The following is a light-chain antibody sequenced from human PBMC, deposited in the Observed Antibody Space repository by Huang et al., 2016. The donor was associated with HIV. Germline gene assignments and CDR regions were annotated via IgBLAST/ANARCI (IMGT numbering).Light chain of an antibody. CDR3: QQRFSTTIT. J-gene: IGKJ5*01. Sequence: DIQMTQSPPSLSASVGDSVTIACRASQNVNTYLNWYQQKPGQAPRLLIFAASRLRSGVPSRCSGSVSGTEFTLTISSLQLEDFATYYCQQRFSTTITFGQGTRLDIK. CDR2: AAS. V-gene: IGKV1-39*01. CDR1: QNVNTY.